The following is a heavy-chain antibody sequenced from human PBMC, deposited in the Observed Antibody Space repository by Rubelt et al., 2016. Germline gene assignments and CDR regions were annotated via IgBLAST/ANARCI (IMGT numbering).Heavy chain of an antibody. J-gene: IGHJ5*02. CDR3: ARSRWYGRFGETTNWFDP. CDR1: GGSISSSSYY. Sequence: QLQLQESGPGLVKPSETLSLTCTVSGGSISSSSYYWGWIRQPPGKGLEWIGSIYYSGSTYYNPSLNIWVPISVDTSPNPFSLKLSSVTAADTAVYYCARSRWYGRFGETTNWFDPWGQGTLVTVSS. V-gene: IGHV4-39*07. CDR2: IYYSGST. D-gene: IGHD3-10*01.